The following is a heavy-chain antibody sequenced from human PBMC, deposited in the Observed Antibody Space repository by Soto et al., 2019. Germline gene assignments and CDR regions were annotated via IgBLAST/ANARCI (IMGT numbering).Heavy chain of an antibody. CDR3: ARALADGHLWDAFDV. CDR1: GDTFNSYG. CDR2: IVPMFGTT. Sequence: QVQLVQSGPELKKPGSSVKVSCKAPGDTFNSYGISWVRQAPGQGLEWMGGIVPMFGTTNLALKFEDRVTITADELTTTVYMEIRGLIYEDTAVYYCARALADGHLWDAFDVWGHGTRVTVSS. J-gene: IGHJ3*01. V-gene: IGHV1-69*01. D-gene: IGHD6-13*01.